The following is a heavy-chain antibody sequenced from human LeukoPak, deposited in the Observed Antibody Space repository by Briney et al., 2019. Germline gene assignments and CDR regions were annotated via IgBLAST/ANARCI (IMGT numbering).Heavy chain of an antibody. V-gene: IGHV3-9*01. CDR2: ISWNSGSI. CDR3: AKDTGMAVAPFDY. D-gene: IGHD6-19*01. Sequence: PGGSLRLSCAASGFTFDDYAMHWVRQAPGKGLEWVSGISWNSGSIGYADSVKGRFTISGDNAKNSLYLQMNSLRAEDTALYYCAKDTGMAVAPFDYWGQGTLVTVSS. CDR1: GFTFDDYA. J-gene: IGHJ4*02.